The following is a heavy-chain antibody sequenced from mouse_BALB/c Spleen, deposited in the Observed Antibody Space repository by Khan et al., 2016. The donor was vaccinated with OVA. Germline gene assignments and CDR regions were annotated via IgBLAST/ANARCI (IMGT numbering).Heavy chain of an antibody. CDR3: ARASYGGFAY. CDR2: ISDGGSST. CDR1: GFIFSDYY. D-gene: IGHD1-1*02. Sequence: EVQLVESGGGLVKPGGSLKLSCAASGFIFSDYYMYWVRQTPEKRLEWVATISDGGSSTYYPDSVKGRFTISRDNAKNNLYLQMSSLQSADTAIYYCARASYGGFAYWGQGTLVTVSA. V-gene: IGHV5-4*02. J-gene: IGHJ3*01.